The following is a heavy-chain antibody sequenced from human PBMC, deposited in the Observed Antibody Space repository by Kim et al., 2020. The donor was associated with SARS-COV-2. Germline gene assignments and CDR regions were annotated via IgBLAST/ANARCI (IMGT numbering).Heavy chain of an antibody. CDR3: AKDRSRRVGYYASSGLTPFDP. Sequence: FTISRDNSKNTLYLQMNSLKAEDTAVYYCAKDRSRRVGYYASSGLTPFDPWGQGTLVTVSS. D-gene: IGHD3-22*01. V-gene: IGHV3-30*02. J-gene: IGHJ5*02.